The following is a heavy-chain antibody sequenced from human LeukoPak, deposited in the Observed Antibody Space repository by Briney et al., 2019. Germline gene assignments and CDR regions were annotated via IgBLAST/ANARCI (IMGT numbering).Heavy chain of an antibody. J-gene: IGHJ4*02. Sequence: PSETLSLTCTVSGDSTSSSSNYWGRIRQPPGKGLEWIGRIDYTGNTYYNPPLKTRVTIFVDTSKNQLSLRLSSVTAADTAVYYCAREAQWLAFSVWGQGTLVTVSS. D-gene: IGHD6-19*01. CDR2: IDYTGNT. CDR3: AREAQWLAFSV. V-gene: IGHV4-39*07. CDR1: GDSTSSSSNY.